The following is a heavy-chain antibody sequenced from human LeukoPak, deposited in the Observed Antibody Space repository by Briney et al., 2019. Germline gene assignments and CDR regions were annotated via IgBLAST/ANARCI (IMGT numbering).Heavy chain of an antibody. CDR3: AKRDSKSSGYSFDH. J-gene: IGHJ4*02. CDR2: IPYDGAYK. V-gene: IGHV3-30*02. CDR1: GFTLRSYG. D-gene: IGHD3-22*01. Sequence: GGSLRLSCAASGFTLRSYGMHWVRQAPGKGLEWVAFIPYDGAYKYYADSVKGRFTISRDDSKNMVYLQVNSLRPEDTAVYYCAKRDSKSSGYSFDHWGQGTLVTVSS.